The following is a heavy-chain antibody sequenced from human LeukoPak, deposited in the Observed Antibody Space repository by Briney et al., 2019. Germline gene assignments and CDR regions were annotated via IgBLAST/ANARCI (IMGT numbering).Heavy chain of an antibody. Sequence: SETLSPTCTVSGGSISTGGYYWTWTRQHPGKGLEWIGYIYNSGTTYYNPSLESRVTTSGDTSKNQFSLKLSSVTAADTAVYYCARTAGWSYGFDYWGQGTLVTVSS. CDR2: IYNSGTT. V-gene: IGHV4-31*03. D-gene: IGHD5-18*01. J-gene: IGHJ4*02. CDR3: ARTAGWSYGFDY. CDR1: GGSISTGGYY.